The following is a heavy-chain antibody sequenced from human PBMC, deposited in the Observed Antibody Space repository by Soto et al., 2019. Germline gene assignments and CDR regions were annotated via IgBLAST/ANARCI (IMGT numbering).Heavy chain of an antibody. CDR1: GFTFVSYA. V-gene: IGHV3-49*04. D-gene: IGHD3-22*01. Sequence: GGSLRLSCTGSGFTFVSYALSWGRQAPGKGLEWVGVIRSEANGGTTDYAASVKGRITISRDDSKSIAYMEINSLQTEDTAVYYCTRYYYESSGYYVYWGQGALVTVSS. CDR3: TRYYYESSGYYVY. CDR2: IRSEANGGTT. J-gene: IGHJ4*02.